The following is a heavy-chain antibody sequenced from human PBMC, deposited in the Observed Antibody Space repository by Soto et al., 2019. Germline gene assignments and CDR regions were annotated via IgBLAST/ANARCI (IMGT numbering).Heavy chain of an antibody. CDR3: VIRSQAAQFQVDCARELVRRNRDSVQEVLCVVWCTKDRAESS. V-gene: IGHV6-1*01. CDR2: TYYRSKWYN. D-gene: IGHD4-4*01. CDR1: GDSVSTNSAT. Sequence: PSQTLSLTCAISGDSVSTNSATWNWIRQSPSRGLEWLGRTYYRSKWYNDYGVSVKSRITINPDTSKNHFSLQLNSSNPSRTVIDGRVIRSQAAQFQVDCARELVRRNRDSVQEVLCVVWCTKDRAESS. J-gene: IGHJ1*01.